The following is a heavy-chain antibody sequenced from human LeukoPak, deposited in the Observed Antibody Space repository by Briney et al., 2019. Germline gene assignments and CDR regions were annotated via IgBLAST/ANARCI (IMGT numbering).Heavy chain of an antibody. V-gene: IGHV3-7*01. CDR3: ARESTEVTPGY. D-gene: IGHD4-23*01. CDR2: INQDGSEK. Sequence: GGSLRLSCTASKFTFSSFWMSWVRQAPGKGLEWVANINQDGSEKNYVDSVKGRFTTSRDNAKNSLYLQMNTLRAEDTAVYYCARESTEVTPGYWGQGTLVTVSS. CDR1: KFTFSSFW. J-gene: IGHJ4*02.